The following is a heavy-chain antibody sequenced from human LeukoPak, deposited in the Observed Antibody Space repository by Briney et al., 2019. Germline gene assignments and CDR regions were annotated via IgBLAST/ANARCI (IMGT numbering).Heavy chain of an antibody. CDR1: GYTFTSYY. CDR3: ARDNSVEDTAWWFDP. Sequence: ASVKVSCKASGYTFTSYYMHWVRQAPGQGFEWMAIINPSGGSTSYAQKFQGRVTMTRDMSTSTDYMELSSLRSEDTAVYYCARDNSVEDTAWWFDPWGQGTLVTVSS. CDR2: INPSGGST. J-gene: IGHJ5*02. D-gene: IGHD4-23*01. V-gene: IGHV1-46*01.